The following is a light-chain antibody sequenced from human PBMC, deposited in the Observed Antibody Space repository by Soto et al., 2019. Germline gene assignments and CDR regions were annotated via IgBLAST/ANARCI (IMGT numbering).Light chain of an antibody. CDR2: DAS. Sequence: EIAMTKSPATLSVSPGERVTLSCSASRTVGRKLAWYQQKPGQAPRLLISDASTRATGIPARFSGSGSGTEFTLTISSLQSEDFAVYYCQQYSNWKTFGQGTKLEIK. V-gene: IGKV3-15*01. CDR3: QQYSNWKT. J-gene: IGKJ2*01. CDR1: RTVGRK.